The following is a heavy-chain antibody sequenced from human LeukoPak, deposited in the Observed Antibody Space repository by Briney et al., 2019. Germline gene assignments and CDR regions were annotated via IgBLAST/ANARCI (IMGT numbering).Heavy chain of an antibody. CDR1: GYTFTISD. CDR2: MNPNSGNT. Sequence: ASVKVSCKASGYTFTISDINWVRQAPGQGLEWMGRMNPNSGNTDYAQQFQGRVTMTRNTSISTAYMELSSLTSDDTAVYYCTKGSISGSFRDYWGQGTLVIVSS. D-gene: IGHD3-10*01. V-gene: IGHV1-8*01. J-gene: IGHJ4*02. CDR3: TKGSISGSFRDY.